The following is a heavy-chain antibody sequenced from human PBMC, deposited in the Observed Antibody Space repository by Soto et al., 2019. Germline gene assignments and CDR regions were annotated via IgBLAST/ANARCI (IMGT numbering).Heavy chain of an antibody. CDR1: DLAIISRGYS. D-gene: IGHD6-19*01. CDR2: IYYSGST. V-gene: IGHV4-31*03. CDR3: ARDVGAVAGNDYYYYGMDV. Sequence: KPSGTFDRPCTFSDLAIISRGYSGSWIRHHPGKGLEWIGYIYYSGSTYYNPSLKSRVTISVDTSKNQFSLKLSSVTAADTAVYYCARDVGAVAGNDYYYYGMDVWGQGNTV. J-gene: IGHJ6*02.